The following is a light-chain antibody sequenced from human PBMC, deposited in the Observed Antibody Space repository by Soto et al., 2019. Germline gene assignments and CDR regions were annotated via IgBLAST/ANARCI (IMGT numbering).Light chain of an antibody. V-gene: IGLV2-14*03. J-gene: IGLJ2*01. Sequence: QSALTQPASVSGSPGQSITISCTGTSSDVGGYNYVSWYQHNPGKAPKLMIFDVSNRPSGVSNRFSGSKSGNTASLTNSGIQAEDEADYYCNSYTSTSTVVFGGGTKLTVL. CDR1: SSDVGGYNY. CDR3: NSYTSTSTVV. CDR2: DVS.